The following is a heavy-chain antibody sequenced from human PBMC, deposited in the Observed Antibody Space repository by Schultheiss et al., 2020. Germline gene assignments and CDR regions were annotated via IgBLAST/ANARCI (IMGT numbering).Heavy chain of an antibody. CDR3: AREVHFTGYYIGADS. CDR2: ISYDGSNK. V-gene: IGHV3-30*03. CDR1: GFTFSSYG. J-gene: IGHJ4*02. D-gene: IGHD3-9*01. Sequence: GESLKISCAASGFTFSSYGMHWVRQAPGKGLEWVAVISYDGSNKYYADSVKGRFTISRDNAKNSLYLQMNSLRADDTAVYFCAREVHFTGYYIGADSWGQGTLVTVSS.